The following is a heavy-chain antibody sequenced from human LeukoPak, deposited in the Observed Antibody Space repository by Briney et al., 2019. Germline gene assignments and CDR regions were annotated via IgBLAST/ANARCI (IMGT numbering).Heavy chain of an antibody. Sequence: SETLSLTCSVSGDSVSSTSDNWGWIRQPPGKGLKWVGNIYYTGSTYYNPSLKSRVTMSVDTSKNQFSLKLSSVTAADTAVYYCARDQYYYDSSGYLFDYWGQGTLVTVSS. V-gene: IGHV4-39*07. D-gene: IGHD3-22*01. CDR3: ARDQYYYDSSGYLFDY. CDR2: IYYTGST. J-gene: IGHJ4*02. CDR1: GDSVSSTSDN.